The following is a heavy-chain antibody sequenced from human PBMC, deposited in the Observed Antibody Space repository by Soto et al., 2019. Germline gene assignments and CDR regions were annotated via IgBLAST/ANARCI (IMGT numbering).Heavy chain of an antibody. CDR3: AKDRESSTAPRGGCDY. CDR1: GFTFRSYA. J-gene: IGHJ4*02. CDR2: ISGSSGST. Sequence: EVQLLESGGGLVQPGGSLRLSCAASGFTFRSYAMSWVRPAPGKGLEWVSGISGSSGSTYYADSVKGRFTISRDNSKNTLFLQMNSLRAEDTAMYYCAKDRESSTAPRGGCDYGGQGTLVTVSS. D-gene: IGHD6-6*01. V-gene: IGHV3-23*01.